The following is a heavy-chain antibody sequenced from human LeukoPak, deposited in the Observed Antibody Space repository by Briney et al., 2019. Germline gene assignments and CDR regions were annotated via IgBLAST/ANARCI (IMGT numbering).Heavy chain of an antibody. CDR3: AKEVYYDFWSGFNYYYGMDV. CDR1: GYTFTGYY. V-gene: IGHV1-2*02. Sequence: ASVKASCKASGYTFTGYYMHWVRQAPGQGLEWMGWTNPNSGGTNYAQKFQGRVTMTRDTSISTAYMEPSRLRSDDTAVYYCAKEVYYDFWSGFNYYYGMDVWGQGTTVTVSS. J-gene: IGHJ6*02. CDR2: TNPNSGGT. D-gene: IGHD3-3*01.